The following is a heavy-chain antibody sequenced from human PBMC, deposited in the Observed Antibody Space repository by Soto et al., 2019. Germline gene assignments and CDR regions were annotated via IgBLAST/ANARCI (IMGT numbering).Heavy chain of an antibody. V-gene: IGHV1-2*02. J-gene: IGHJ6*02. CDR2: INPNSGGT. CDR1: GYTFTGYY. D-gene: IGHD3-22*01. Sequence: ASVKVSGKASGYTFTGYYMHWVRQAPGQGLEWMGWINPNSGGTNYAQKFQGRVTMTRDTSISTAYMELSRLRSDDTAVYYCARDLSDYDSSGQGYYYYGMDVWGQGTTVTVSS. CDR3: ARDLSDYDSSGQGYYYYGMDV.